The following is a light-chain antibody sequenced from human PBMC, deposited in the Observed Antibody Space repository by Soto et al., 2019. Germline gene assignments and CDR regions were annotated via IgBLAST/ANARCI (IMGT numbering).Light chain of an antibody. V-gene: IGKV3D-15*01. CDR1: QTVRDN. J-gene: IGKJ4*01. CDR3: QQSNNWPLT. CDR2: GAT. Sequence: EVVMTQSPATLSVSPGERATLSCRASQTVRDNLGWYQQKPGQPPRRLIYGATTRATGIPARFSGSGSGTDFTLTISSLQSEDFAVYYCQQSNNWPLTFGGGTKVEI.